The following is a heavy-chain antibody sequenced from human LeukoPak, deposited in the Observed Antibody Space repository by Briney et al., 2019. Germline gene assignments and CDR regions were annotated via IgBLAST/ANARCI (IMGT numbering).Heavy chain of an antibody. V-gene: IGHV4-59*12. J-gene: IGHJ4*02. D-gene: IGHD3-22*01. CDR2: IYYSGST. CDR3: ARRPDYYDSSGYPVPTDF. Sequence: PSETLSLTCAVYGGSFSGYYWSWIRQPPGKGLEWIGYIYYSGSTNYNPSLKSRVTISVDTSKNQFSLKLSSVTAADTAVYYCARRPDYYDSSGYPVPTDFWGQGTLVTVSS. CDR1: GGSFSGYY.